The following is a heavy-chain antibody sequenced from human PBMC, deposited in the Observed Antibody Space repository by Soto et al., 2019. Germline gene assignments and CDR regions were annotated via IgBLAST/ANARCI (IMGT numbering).Heavy chain of an antibody. J-gene: IGHJ6*02. V-gene: IGHV1-2*04. CDR1: GYTITGYY. Sequence: ASVTVSCKASGYTITGYYMNWVRQAPGQGLEWMGWINPNSSGTNYAQKFQGWVTMTRDTSISTAYMELSRLRSDDTAVYYCARTGITIFGVARAGMDVWGQGTTVTVSS. CDR2: INPNSSGT. CDR3: ARTGITIFGVARAGMDV. D-gene: IGHD3-3*01.